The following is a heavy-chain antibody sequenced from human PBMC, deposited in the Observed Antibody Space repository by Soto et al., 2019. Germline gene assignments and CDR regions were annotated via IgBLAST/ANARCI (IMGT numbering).Heavy chain of an antibody. D-gene: IGHD3-16*01. J-gene: IGHJ4*02. V-gene: IGHV3-9*01. CDR3: AISHVRGWRATLID. CDR2: INWKSDI. Sequence: PGGSLTLSCAVSGFTFDDNAMHWVRHAPAKGLEWVSGINWKSDIYNAAPVKRLITISKNNAEKSLHLLSNVLTAEDSALYYCAISHVRGWRATLIDWGQGTQVTVSS. CDR1: GFTFDDNA.